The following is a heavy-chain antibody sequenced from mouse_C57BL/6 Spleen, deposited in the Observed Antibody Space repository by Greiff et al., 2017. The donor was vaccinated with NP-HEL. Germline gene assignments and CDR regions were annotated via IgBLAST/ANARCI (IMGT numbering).Heavy chain of an antibody. CDR2: INPYNGGT. J-gene: IGHJ2*01. Sequence: EVKLQESGPVLVKPGASVKMSCKASGYTFTDYYMNWVKQSHGKSLEWIGVINPYNGGTSYNQKFKGKATLTVDKSSSTAYMELNSLTSEDSAVYYCAREIYDECYCDYWGQGTTLTVSS. D-gene: IGHD2-3*01. V-gene: IGHV1-19*01. CDR3: AREIYDECYCDY. CDR1: GYTFTDYY.